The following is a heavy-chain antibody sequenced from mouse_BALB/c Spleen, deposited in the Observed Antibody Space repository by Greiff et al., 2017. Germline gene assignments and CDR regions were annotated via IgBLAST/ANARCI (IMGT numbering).Heavy chain of an antibody. D-gene: IGHD1-1*01. Sequence: EVMLVESGGGLVKPGGSLKLSCAASGFAFSSYDMSWVRQTPEKRLEWVAYISSGGGSTYYPDTVKGRFTISRDSAKNTLYLQMSSLKSEDTAMYYCARHSYCGSSYWYFDVWGAGTTVTVSS. CDR1: GFAFSSYD. V-gene: IGHV5-12-1*01. CDR2: ISSGGGST. J-gene: IGHJ1*01. CDR3: ARHSYCGSSYWYFDV.